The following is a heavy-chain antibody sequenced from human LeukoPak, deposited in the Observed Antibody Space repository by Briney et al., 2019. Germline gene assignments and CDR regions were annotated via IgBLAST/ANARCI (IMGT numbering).Heavy chain of an antibody. Sequence: SETLSLTCTVSGGSISNKYWSWIRQPPGKGLEWIGYIYYSGNTNYNPSLKSRVTILVDTSKNQVSLKLSSVTAADTAVYYCARVFGGPVSRRFDPWGQGTLVTVSS. CDR3: ARVFGGPVSRRFDP. CDR2: IYYSGNT. D-gene: IGHD4-23*01. J-gene: IGHJ5*02. CDR1: GGSISNKY. V-gene: IGHV4-59*08.